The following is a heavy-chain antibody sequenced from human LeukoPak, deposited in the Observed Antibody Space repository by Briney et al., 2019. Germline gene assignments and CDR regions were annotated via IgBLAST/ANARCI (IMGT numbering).Heavy chain of an antibody. D-gene: IGHD3-16*02. CDR1: GYTFTSYG. J-gene: IGHJ5*02. CDR3: ARDPRLRLGKLSLFRPNWFDP. Sequence: ASVKVSCKASGYTFTSYGISWVRQAPGQGLEWMGWMSAYNGNTNYAQKLQGRVTMTTDTSTSTAYMELRSLRSDDTAVYYCARDPRLRLGKLSLFRPNWFDPWGQGTLVTVSS. CDR2: MSAYNGNT. V-gene: IGHV1-18*04.